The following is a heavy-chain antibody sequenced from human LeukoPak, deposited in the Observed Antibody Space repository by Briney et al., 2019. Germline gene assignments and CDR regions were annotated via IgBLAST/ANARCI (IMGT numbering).Heavy chain of an antibody. Sequence: GGSLRLSCVASGFTLSDYYMSWIRQAPGKGLEWVSYISNNDNTIYYADSVKGRFTISRDKSKNTLYLQMNSLRAEDTALYYCAKDSSPPLLTGSMDVWGKGTTVTVSS. J-gene: IGHJ6*04. V-gene: IGHV3-11*04. CDR2: ISNNDNTI. D-gene: IGHD3-9*01. CDR3: AKDSSPPLLTGSMDV. CDR1: GFTLSDYY.